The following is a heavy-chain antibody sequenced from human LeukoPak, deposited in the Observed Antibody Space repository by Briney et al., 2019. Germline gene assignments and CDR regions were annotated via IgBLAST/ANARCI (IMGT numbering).Heavy chain of an antibody. J-gene: IGHJ4*02. D-gene: IGHD3-10*01. CDR1: GFTFSSYS. V-gene: IGHV3-48*01. Sequence: PGGSLRLSCAASGFTFSSYSMNWVRQAPGKGLEWVSYISSSSSTIYYADSVKGRFTISRDNAKNSLYLQMNSLRAEDTAVYYCARGVTMVRGAHFDYWGQGTLVTVSS. CDR3: ARGVTMVRGAHFDY. CDR2: ISSSSSTI.